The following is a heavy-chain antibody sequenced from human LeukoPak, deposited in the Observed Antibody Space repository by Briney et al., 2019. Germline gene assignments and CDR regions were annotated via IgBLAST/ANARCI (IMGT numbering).Heavy chain of an antibody. D-gene: IGHD5-18*01. J-gene: IGHJ4*02. CDR3: AKDSGGYSYGYDYFDY. V-gene: IGHV3-23*01. Sequence: PGWSLRLSCAASGFTVSSNYMSWVRQAPGKGLEWVSAISGSGGSTYYADSVKGRFTISRDNSKNTLYLQMNSLRAEDTAVYYCAKDSGGYSYGYDYFDYWGQGTLVTVSS. CDR1: GFTVSSNY. CDR2: ISGSGGST.